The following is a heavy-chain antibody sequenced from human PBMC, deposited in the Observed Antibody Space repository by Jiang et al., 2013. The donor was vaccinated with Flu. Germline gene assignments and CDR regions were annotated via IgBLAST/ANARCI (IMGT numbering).Heavy chain of an antibody. CDR3: ARIGVVNNWFDP. Sequence: VQLVESGAEVRMPGSSVRISCVASGYTFTKYYIHWVRQAPGQGLEWLGIIDPNGGIVSYAEKFQDRVTMTRHTSTNTVFMDLTSLTSDDTAVYFCARIGVVNNWFDPWGQGTLVTVSS. D-gene: IGHD3-3*01. CDR1: GYTFTKYY. V-gene: IGHV1-46*01. J-gene: IGHJ5*02. CDR2: IDPNGGIV.